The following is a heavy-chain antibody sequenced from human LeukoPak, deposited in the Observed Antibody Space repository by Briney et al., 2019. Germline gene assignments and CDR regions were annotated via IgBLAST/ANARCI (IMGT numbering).Heavy chain of an antibody. Sequence: GGSLRLSCAASGFTFDDYAMHWVRQAPGKGLEWVSLISGDGGSTYYADSVKGRFTISRDNSKNSLYLQMNSLRTEDTALYYCAKDMQLGGSGSYLGFLYYGMDVWGQGTTVTVSS. CDR3: AKDMQLGGSGSYLGFLYYGMDV. J-gene: IGHJ6*02. V-gene: IGHV3-43*02. D-gene: IGHD3-10*01. CDR1: GFTFDDYA. CDR2: ISGDGGST.